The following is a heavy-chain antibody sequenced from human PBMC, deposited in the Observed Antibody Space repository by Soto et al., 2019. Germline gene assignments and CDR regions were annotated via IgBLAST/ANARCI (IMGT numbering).Heavy chain of an antibody. V-gene: IGHV3-33*08. J-gene: IGHJ6*02. CDR1: GFTFSSCA. CDR3: AGSIAATGTGPLRWHAVDF. CDR2: IWYDGSNK. D-gene: IGHD6-13*01. Sequence: QVQLVESGGGVVQPGRSLRLSCAASGFTFSSCAIHWVRQAPGKGLEWVAVIWYDGSNKYYADSVKGRFTISRENSKNMAYLQMTSLRAEDTAFYYCAGSIAATGTGPLRWHAVDFWGQGTTVTVS.